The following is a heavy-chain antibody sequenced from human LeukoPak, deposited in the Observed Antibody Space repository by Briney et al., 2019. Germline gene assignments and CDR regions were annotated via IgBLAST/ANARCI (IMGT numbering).Heavy chain of an antibody. V-gene: IGHV3-15*01. J-gene: IGHJ6*03. D-gene: IGHD2-2*01. CDR3: TTDYRFITSCYGCYYYYYMDV. CDR1: GFTFSNAW. Sequence: GGSLRLSCAASGFTFSNAWMSWVRQAPGKGLEWVGRIKSKTDGGTTDYAAPVKGRFTISRDDSKNTLYLQMNSPKTEDTAVYYCTTDYRFITSCYGCYYYYYMDVWGKGTTVTVSS. CDR2: IKSKTDGGTT.